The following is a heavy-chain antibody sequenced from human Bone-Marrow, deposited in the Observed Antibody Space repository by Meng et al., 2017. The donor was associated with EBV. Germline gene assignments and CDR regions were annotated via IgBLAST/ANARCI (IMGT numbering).Heavy chain of an antibody. V-gene: IGHV4-30-4*01. CDR2: IYYSSST. J-gene: IGHJ4*02. Sequence: QVQLQESGPGLVKPSQTLSLTFAVSDDSIHSGGYYWSWIRQPPGKGLEWIGYIYYSSSTYYTPSLKTRLTISLDTSKSQFSLKLYSVTAADTAMYYCARAGRGYGDFEYYFDYWGQGTLVTVSS. CDR1: DDSIHSGGYY. D-gene: IGHD4-17*01. CDR3: ARAGRGYGDFEYYFDY.